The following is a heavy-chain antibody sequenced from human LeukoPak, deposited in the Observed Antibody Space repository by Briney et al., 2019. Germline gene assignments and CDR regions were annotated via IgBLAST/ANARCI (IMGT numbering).Heavy chain of an antibody. CDR1: GSAFVDNA. CDR2: ISWNSGSI. J-gene: IGHJ3*02. V-gene: IGHV3-9*01. D-gene: IGHD6-13*01. Sequence: TLACAASGSAFVDNAMHSVRLEQRKGLEWVSGISWNSGSIGYADSVKGRFTISRDNAKNSLYLQMNSLRAEDTALYYCAKDILAAAVVAFDIWGQGTMVTVSS. CDR3: AKDILAAAVVAFDI.